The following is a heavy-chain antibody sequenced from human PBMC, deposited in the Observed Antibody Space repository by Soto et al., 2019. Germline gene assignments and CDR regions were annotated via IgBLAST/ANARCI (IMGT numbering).Heavy chain of an antibody. D-gene: IGHD2-15*01. V-gene: IGHV1-2*04. Sequence: GASVKVSCKASGYTFTGYYMHCVRQAPGQVLEWMGWTNPNSGGTNYAQKFQGWVTMTRDTSISTAYMELSRLRSDDTAVYYCARETCSGGSCYSRDYGMDVWGQGTTVTVSS. CDR1: GYTFTGYY. CDR3: ARETCSGGSCYSRDYGMDV. CDR2: TNPNSGGT. J-gene: IGHJ6*02.